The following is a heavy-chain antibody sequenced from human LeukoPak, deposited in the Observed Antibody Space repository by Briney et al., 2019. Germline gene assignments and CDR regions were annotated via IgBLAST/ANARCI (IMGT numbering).Heavy chain of an antibody. D-gene: IGHD6-19*01. CDR3: ARTGIAVAGIYYYYMDV. CDR1: GGTFSSYA. J-gene: IGHJ6*03. Sequence: GASVKVSCKASGGTFSSYAISWVRQVPGQGLEWMGRIIPILGIANYAQKFQGRVTITADKSTSTAYMELSSLRSEDTAVYYCARTGIAVAGIYYYYMDVWGKGTTVTVSS. CDR2: IIPILGIA. V-gene: IGHV1-69*04.